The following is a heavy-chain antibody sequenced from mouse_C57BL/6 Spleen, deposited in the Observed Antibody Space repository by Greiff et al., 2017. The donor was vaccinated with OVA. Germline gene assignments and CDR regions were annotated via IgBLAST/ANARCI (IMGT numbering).Heavy chain of an antibody. CDR1: GYTFTSYW. J-gene: IGHJ1*03. D-gene: IGHD5-5*01. V-gene: IGHV1-52*01. Sequence: QVQLKESGAELVRPGSSVKLSCKASGYTFTSYWMHWVKQRPIQGLEWIGNIDPSDSETHYNQKFKDKATLTVDKSSSTAYMQLSSLTSEDSAVYYCARWGDYVRGQDFDVWGTGTTVTVSS. CDR3: ARWGDYVRGQDFDV. CDR2: IDPSDSET.